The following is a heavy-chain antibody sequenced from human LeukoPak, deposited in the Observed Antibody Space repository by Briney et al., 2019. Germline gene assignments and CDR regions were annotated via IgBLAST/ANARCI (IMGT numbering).Heavy chain of an antibody. CDR1: GYSFPSYW. Sequence: GASLKTSCRGFGYSFPSYWSGWGRQMPGKGLEWMGIICPGDSGTRYSPSFQGQVTISADKSISTAYLQWSSLKASDTAMYYCARVTGMAVAGPFDYWGQGTLVTVSS. V-gene: IGHV5-51*01. CDR2: ICPGDSGT. J-gene: IGHJ4*02. CDR3: ARVTGMAVAGPFDY. D-gene: IGHD6-19*01.